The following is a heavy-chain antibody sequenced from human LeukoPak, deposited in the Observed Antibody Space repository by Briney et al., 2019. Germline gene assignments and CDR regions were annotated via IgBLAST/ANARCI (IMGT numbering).Heavy chain of an antibody. CDR1: GGSISSYY. Sequence: SETLSLTCTVSGGSISSYYWSWIRQPAGKGLEWIGHIYTSGSTNYNPSLKSRVTMSVDTSKNQFSLKLSSVTAADTAVYYCARGDRPFYVSPDYWYFDLWGRGTLVTVSS. V-gene: IGHV4-4*07. CDR2: IYTSGST. CDR3: ARGDRPFYVSPDYWYFDL. D-gene: IGHD3-16*01. J-gene: IGHJ2*01.